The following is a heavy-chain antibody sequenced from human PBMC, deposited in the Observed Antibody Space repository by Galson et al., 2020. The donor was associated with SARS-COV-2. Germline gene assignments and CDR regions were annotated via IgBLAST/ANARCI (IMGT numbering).Heavy chain of an antibody. V-gene: IGHV1-3*01. CDR1: GYTFTSYA. CDR3: ARTDYDFWSGDYPDFDC. D-gene: IGHD3-3*01. J-gene: IGHJ4*02. Sequence: ASVKVSCKASGYTFTSYAMHWVRKAHGQRLEWMGWINAGNGNTKYSQKFQGRVTITRDTSASTAYMELSSLRSEDTAVYYCARTDYDFWSGDYPDFDCWGQGTLVTVSS. CDR2: INAGNGNT.